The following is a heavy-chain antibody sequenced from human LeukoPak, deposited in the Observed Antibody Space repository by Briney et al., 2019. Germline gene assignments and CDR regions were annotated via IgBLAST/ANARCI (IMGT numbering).Heavy chain of an antibody. Sequence: GGSLRLSCAASGFTFSSYEMNWVRQAPGKGLEWVSYISSSGSTIYYADSVKGRFTISRDNAKNSLYLQMNSLRAEDTAVYYCAKASVYYGSSYYFDYWGQGTLVTVSS. CDR3: AKASVYYGSSYYFDY. CDR1: GFTFSSYE. V-gene: IGHV3-48*03. J-gene: IGHJ4*02. CDR2: ISSSGSTI. D-gene: IGHD3-10*01.